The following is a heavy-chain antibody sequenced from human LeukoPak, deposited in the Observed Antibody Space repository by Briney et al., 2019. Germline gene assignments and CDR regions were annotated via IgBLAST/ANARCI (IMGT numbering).Heavy chain of an antibody. Sequence: GGSLRLSCAASGFTFSSYWMSRVRQAPGKGLEWVANINKDGSDKYYVDSVKGRFTISRDNAKNSLYLQMNSLRAEDTAVYYCARLSTAVADSDYWGQGTLVTVSS. J-gene: IGHJ4*02. D-gene: IGHD6-13*01. CDR3: ARLSTAVADSDY. CDR2: INKDGSDK. CDR1: GFTFSSYW. V-gene: IGHV3-7*01.